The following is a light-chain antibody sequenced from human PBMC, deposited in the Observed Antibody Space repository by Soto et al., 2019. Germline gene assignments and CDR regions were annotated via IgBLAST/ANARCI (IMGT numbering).Light chain of an antibody. J-gene: IGLJ1*01. Sequence: QSVLTQPPSASGSPGQSVTISCTGTSSDVGGYNYVSWYQQHPGKAPKLMIYEVSKRPSGVPDRFSGSKSGYTASLTVSGLQAEDEADYSCCSFAGGPYVFGTGTKLTVL. V-gene: IGLV2-8*01. CDR2: EVS. CDR1: SSDVGGYNY. CDR3: CSFAGGPYV.